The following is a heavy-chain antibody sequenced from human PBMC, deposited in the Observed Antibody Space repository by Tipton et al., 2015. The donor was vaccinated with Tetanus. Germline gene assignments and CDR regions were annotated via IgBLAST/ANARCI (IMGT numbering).Heavy chain of an antibody. CDR1: GDSVSSNSAA. CDR2: TYYRSKWYN. Sequence: LVKPTQTLSLTCAISGDSVSSNSAAWNRIRQSPSRGLEWLGRTYYRSKWYNDYAVSVKSRITINPDTSKNQFSLQLNSVTPEDTAVYYCAREEESLPSAYFDYWGQGTLVTVSS. J-gene: IGHJ4*02. D-gene: IGHD3-10*01. CDR3: AREEESLPSAYFDY. V-gene: IGHV6-1*01.